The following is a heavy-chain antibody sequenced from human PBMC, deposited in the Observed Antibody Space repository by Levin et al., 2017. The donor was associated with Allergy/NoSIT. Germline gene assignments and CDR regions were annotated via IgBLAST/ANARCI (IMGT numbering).Heavy chain of an antibody. V-gene: IGHV3-30*18. CDR1: GFTFSNYG. D-gene: IGHD3-22*01. J-gene: IGHJ6*02. Sequence: GESLKISCAASGFTFSNYGMHWVRQAPGKGLEWVAVISYDGSNLYYADSVKGRFTISRDNSKNTLYLQMNSLRAEDTAVYYCANEVWDDNRSAGMDVWGQGTTVTVSS. CDR3: ANEVWDDNRSAGMDV. CDR2: ISYDGSNL.